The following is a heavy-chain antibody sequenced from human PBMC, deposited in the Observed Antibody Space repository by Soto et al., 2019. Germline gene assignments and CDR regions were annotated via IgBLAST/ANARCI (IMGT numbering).Heavy chain of an antibody. D-gene: IGHD3-10*01. CDR1: GGSISIYF. J-gene: IGHJ5*02. Sequence: TSETLALTCTVSGGSISIYFLSWIRQPPGKGLEWIGYIYYNGDTYYNPSLASRVTISVDTSKNHFSLKVNSVTAADTAVYYCARGGASSKWLDPGGQGTLVNVSS. V-gene: IGHV4-59*01. CDR2: IYYNGDT. CDR3: ARGGASSKWLDP.